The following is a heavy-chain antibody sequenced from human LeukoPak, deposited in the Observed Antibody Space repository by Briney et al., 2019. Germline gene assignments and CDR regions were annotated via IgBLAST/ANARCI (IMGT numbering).Heavy chain of an antibody. CDR3: ARDQRSDGYNYYFDY. CDR2: INPSGGST. V-gene: IGHV1-46*01. D-gene: IGHD5-24*01. J-gene: IGHJ4*02. Sequence: EASVKVSCKASGYTFTSYYMHWVRQAPGQGLEWMGIINPSGGSTSYAQKFQGRVTMTRDMSTSTVYMELSSLRSEDTAVYYCARDQRSDGYNYYFDYWGQGTLVTVSS. CDR1: GYTFTSYY.